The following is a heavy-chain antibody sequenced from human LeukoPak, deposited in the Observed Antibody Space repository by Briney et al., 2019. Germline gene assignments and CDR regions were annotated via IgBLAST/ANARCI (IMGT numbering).Heavy chain of an antibody. V-gene: IGHV4-59*08. CDR1: GGSTSSHY. CDR3: ARQVGRSGSVFDY. CDR2: IYYIGST. J-gene: IGHJ4*02. D-gene: IGHD3-10*01. Sequence: SETLSLTCTVSGGSTSSHYWSWIRQPPGRGLEWIGYIYYIGSTNYNPSLKSRVTISVDTSKNQFSLKLSSVTAADTAVYYCARQVGRSGSVFDYWGQGTLVTVSS.